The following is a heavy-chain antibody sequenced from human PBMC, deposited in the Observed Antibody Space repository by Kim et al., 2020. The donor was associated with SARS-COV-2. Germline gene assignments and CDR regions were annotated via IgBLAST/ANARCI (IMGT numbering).Heavy chain of an antibody. CDR3: ARGGGYSYGSFDY. CDR2: INSDGSST. Sequence: GGSLRLSCAASGFTFSSYWMHWVRQAPGKGLVWVSRINSDGSSTSYADSVKGRFTISRDNAKNTLFLQMNSLRAEDTAVYYCARGGGYSYGSFDYWGQGTLVTVSS. V-gene: IGHV3-74*01. D-gene: IGHD5-18*01. J-gene: IGHJ4*02. CDR1: GFTFSSYW.